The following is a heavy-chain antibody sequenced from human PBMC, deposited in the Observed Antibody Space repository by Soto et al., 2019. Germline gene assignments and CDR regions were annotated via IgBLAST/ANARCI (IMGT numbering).Heavy chain of an antibody. CDR3: ARAGSGSYNYWYFDL. D-gene: IGHD1-26*01. CDR2: IYYSGST. CDR1: GGSISSGDYY. J-gene: IGHJ2*01. V-gene: IGHV4-30-4*01. Sequence: QVQLQESGPGLVKPSQTLSLTCTVSGGSISSGDYYWSWIRQPPGKGLEWIGYIYYSGSTYYNPSLKSRVTISVDTSKNQFSLKLSSVTAADTAVYYCARAGSGSYNYWYFDLWGRGTLVTVSS.